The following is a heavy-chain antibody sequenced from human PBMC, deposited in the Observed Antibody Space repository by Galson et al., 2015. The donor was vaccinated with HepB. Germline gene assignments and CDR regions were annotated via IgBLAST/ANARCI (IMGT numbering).Heavy chain of an antibody. CDR1: GFTFSSYA. CDR2: ISASGSST. J-gene: IGHJ4*02. D-gene: IGHD3-22*01. V-gene: IGHV3-23*01. CDR3: AKRSGVNYYDSSGYYHFDY. Sequence: SLRLSCAASGFTFSSYAMSWVRQAPGKGLDWVSLISASGSSTYYADSVKGRFTISRDNSKNTLYLQMNSLRADDTAVYYCAKRSGVNYYDSSGYYHFDYWGQGTLVTGSS.